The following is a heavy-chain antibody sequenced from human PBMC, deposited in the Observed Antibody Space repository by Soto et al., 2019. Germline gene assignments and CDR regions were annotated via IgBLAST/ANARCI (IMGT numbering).Heavy chain of an antibody. Sequence: QVQLVESGGGVVQPGRSLRLSCAASGFTFSSYAMHWVRQAPGKGLEWVAVISYDGSNKYYADSVKGRFTISRDNSKNTLYLQMNSLRAEDTAVYYCAKDHGSSWLDYWGQGTLVTVSS. D-gene: IGHD6-13*01. CDR3: AKDHGSSWLDY. V-gene: IGHV3-30-3*01. CDR2: ISYDGSNK. J-gene: IGHJ4*02. CDR1: GFTFSSYA.